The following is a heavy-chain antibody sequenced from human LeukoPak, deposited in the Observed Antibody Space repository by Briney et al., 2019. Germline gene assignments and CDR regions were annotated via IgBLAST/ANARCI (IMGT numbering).Heavy chain of an antibody. Sequence: GGSLRLSCVASGFTFGKYWMSWVRQAPGKGLEWVASIKLDGSEKNYVDSVKGRFTISRDNTKNSLYLQTNSLRAEDTAVFYCARDQYDTWSRRGNFDSWGQGTLVIVSS. CDR1: GFTFGKYW. D-gene: IGHD3-3*01. J-gene: IGHJ4*02. CDR2: IKLDGSEK. V-gene: IGHV3-7*03. CDR3: ARDQYDTWSRRGNFDS.